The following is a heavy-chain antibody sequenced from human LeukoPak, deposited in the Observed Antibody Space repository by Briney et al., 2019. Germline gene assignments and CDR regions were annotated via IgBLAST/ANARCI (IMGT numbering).Heavy chain of an antibody. J-gene: IGHJ6*02. D-gene: IGHD2-21*02. CDR1: GGSMSSYY. CDR3: VRDGNTAGLDV. Sequence: PSETLSLTCTVSGGSMSSYYWSWIRQPPGKGLEWIGCIYYSGSTNYNPSLKSRVTISVDTSKSQFSLKLTSVTAAYTAVYYCVRDGNTAGLDVWGQGTTVTVSS. CDR2: IYYSGST. V-gene: IGHV4-59*01.